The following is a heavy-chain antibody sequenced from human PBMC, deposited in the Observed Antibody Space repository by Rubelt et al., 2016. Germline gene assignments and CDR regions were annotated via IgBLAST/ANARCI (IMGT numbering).Heavy chain of an antibody. V-gene: IGHV3-53*04. CDR3: ARGRDYGDY. CDR1: GGSISSYY. CDR2: IYSGGST. J-gene: IGHJ4*02. Sequence: VQLQESGPGLVKPSETLSLTCTVSGGSISSYYWSWVRQPPGKGLEWVSVIYSGGSTYYADSVKGRFTISRHNSKNTLYRQSDSLGAEDTAVYYCARGRDYGDYWGQGTLVTVSS.